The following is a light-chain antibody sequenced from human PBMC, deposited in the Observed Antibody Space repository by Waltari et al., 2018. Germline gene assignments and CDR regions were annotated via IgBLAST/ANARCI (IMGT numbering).Light chain of an antibody. CDR3: AAWDDRLSAVV. V-gene: IGLV1-47*01. Sequence: QSVLTQPPSASGTPGQRVAVSCSGRTSNIGSSYLYWYQQLPGTAPKLLIFKSNQRPSGVPDRFSGSKSGTSASLAISGLHSEDEGVYFCAAWDDRLSAVVFGGGTQLTVL. CDR2: KSN. CDR1: TSNIGSSY. J-gene: IGLJ2*01.